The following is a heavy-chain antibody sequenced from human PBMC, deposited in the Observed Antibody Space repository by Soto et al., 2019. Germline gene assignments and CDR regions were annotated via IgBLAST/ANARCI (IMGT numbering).Heavy chain of an antibody. Sequence: EVQLLEAGGGLVQPGGSLRLSCAASGFTFSSYAMSWVRQAPGKGVEWVSAISGSVGSTYYADSVKGRFTISRDNSKNTLYLQMNSLRAEDTAVYYCAKDPAGVLWLGEASNYWGQGTLVTVSS. CDR1: GFTFSSYA. J-gene: IGHJ4*02. D-gene: IGHD3-10*01. CDR3: AKDPAGVLWLGEASNY. V-gene: IGHV3-23*01. CDR2: ISGSVGST.